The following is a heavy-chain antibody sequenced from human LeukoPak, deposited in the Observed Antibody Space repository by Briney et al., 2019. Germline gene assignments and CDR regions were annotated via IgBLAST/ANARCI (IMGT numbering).Heavy chain of an antibody. D-gene: IGHD5-12*01. CDR2: INTDGSTT. CDR3: AKESGYDVDLEY. CDR1: GFTFSTYW. J-gene: IGHJ4*02. Sequence: GGSLRLSCAGSGFTFSTYWMHWVRQAPGGGLVWVSGINTDGSTTSYADSVKGRFSISRDNAKNTVYLQMSSLRAEDTAVYYCAKESGYDVDLEYWGQGALVAVSS. V-gene: IGHV3-74*01.